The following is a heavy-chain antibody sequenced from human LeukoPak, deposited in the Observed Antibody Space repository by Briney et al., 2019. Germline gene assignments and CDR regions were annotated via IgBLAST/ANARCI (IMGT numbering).Heavy chain of an antibody. D-gene: IGHD5-18*01. J-gene: IGHJ4*02. V-gene: IGHV3-53*01. Sequence: PGGSLRLSCAASGFTVRSIYMTWVRQAPGKELEWVSSFYSGGSSYYADSVKGRFIISRDSSTDTLYLQMNSLRVEDTAVYFCARDSGYGYGFFDYWGQGTLVTVSS. CDR1: GFTVRSIY. CDR3: ARDSGYGYGFFDY. CDR2: FYSGGSS.